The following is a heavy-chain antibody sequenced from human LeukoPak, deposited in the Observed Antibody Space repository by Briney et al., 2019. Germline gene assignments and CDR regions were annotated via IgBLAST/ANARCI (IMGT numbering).Heavy chain of an antibody. CDR1: GGTFSSYA. J-gene: IGHJ3*02. CDR3: ARKEGLNSSSWSDAFDI. Sequence: SVKVSCKASGGTFSSYAISWVRQAPGQRLEWVGGIIPIFGTANYAQKFQGRVTITTDESTSTAYMELSSLRSEDTAVYYCARKEGLNSSSWSDAFDIWGQGTTVTVSS. D-gene: IGHD6-13*01. CDR2: IIPIFGTA. V-gene: IGHV1-69*05.